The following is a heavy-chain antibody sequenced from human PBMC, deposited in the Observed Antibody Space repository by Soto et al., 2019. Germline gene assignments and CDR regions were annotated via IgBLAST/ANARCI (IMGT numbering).Heavy chain of an antibody. CDR2: IYYSGTT. V-gene: IGHV4-59*08. Sequence: SSDTLCLTCTICNGSIGTNDWSWLRQPPGKPLEWIGHIYYSGTTNYNPSLKSRVTLSVDMSKSQFSLKLTSATAADTAVYYCARHRSTSAYYLVFDSWGQGTLVTVSS. CDR1: NGSIGTND. D-gene: IGHD3-10*01. J-gene: IGHJ4*02. CDR3: ARHRSTSAYYLVFDS.